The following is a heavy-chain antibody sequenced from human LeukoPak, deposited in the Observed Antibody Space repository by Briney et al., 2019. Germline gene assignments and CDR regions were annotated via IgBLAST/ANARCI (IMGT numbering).Heavy chain of an antibody. D-gene: IGHD3-10*01. CDR3: AREESGPHYYFDY. Sequence: ASVKVSCKASGGTFSSYAISWVRQAPGQGLEWMGRIIPILGIANYAQKFQGRVTITADKSTSTAYMELSSLRSEDTAVYYCAREESGPHYYFDYWGQGTLVTVSS. V-gene: IGHV1-69*04. CDR1: GGTFSSYA. J-gene: IGHJ4*02. CDR2: IIPILGIA.